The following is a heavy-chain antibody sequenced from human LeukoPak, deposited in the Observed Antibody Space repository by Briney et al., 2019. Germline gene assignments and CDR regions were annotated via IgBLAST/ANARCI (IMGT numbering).Heavy chain of an antibody. V-gene: IGHV1-2*02. D-gene: IGHD4/OR15-4a*01. CDR1: GYTFTGYF. CDR3: ARDMGLEYFQL. CDR2: INLNSGGT. J-gene: IGHJ1*01. Sequence: VASVKVSCKASGYTFTGYFMHWVRQAPGQGLEWMGWINLNSGGTKYAQKFQGRVTMTRDTSISTAYMELSSLRSDDTAVYYCARDMGLEYFQLWGQGTLVTVSS.